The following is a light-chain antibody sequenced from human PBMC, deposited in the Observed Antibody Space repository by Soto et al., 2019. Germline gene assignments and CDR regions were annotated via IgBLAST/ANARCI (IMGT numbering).Light chain of an antibody. CDR1: GSNIGENA. V-gene: IGLV1-44*01. J-gene: IGLJ3*02. CDR3: AAWDDSLKAML. Sequence: QSVLTQPPSASGTPGQTVTISCSGSGSNIGENAVNWYQHLPGTAPQLLIYSNALRPSGVPHRFSGSKSGTAGSPAISGLQSEDEAHYYCAAWDDSLKAMLFGGGTKLTVL. CDR2: SNA.